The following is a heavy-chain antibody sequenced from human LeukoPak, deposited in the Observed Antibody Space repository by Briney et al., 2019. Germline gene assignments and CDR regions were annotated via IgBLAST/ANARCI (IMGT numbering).Heavy chain of an antibody. Sequence: GGSLRLSCAASGFTFSSYAMSWVRQAPGKGLEWVSAISGSGGSTYYADSVKGRFTISRDNSRNTLYLQMNSLRAEDTAVYYCAKGSVQYSSSWYYFDYWGQGTLVTVSS. D-gene: IGHD6-13*01. J-gene: IGHJ4*02. CDR1: GFTFSSYA. CDR3: AKGSVQYSSSWYYFDY. V-gene: IGHV3-23*01. CDR2: ISGSGGST.